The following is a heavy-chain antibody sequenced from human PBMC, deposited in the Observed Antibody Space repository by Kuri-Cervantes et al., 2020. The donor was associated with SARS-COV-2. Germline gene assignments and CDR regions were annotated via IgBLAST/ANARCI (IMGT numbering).Heavy chain of an antibody. CDR3: ARGPDKYGMDV. J-gene: IGHJ6*02. Sequence: SQTLSLTCAVSGYSISSGYYWGWIRQPPGKGLEWIGSIYHSGSTYYNPSLKSRVTISVDTSKNQFSLKLSAVTAADTAVYYCARGPDKYGMDVWGQGTTVTVSS. CDR1: GYSISSGYY. V-gene: IGHV4-38-2*01. CDR2: IYHSGST.